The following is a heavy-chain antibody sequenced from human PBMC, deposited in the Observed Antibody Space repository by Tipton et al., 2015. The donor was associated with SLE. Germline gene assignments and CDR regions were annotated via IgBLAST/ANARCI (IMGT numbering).Heavy chain of an antibody. CDR3: ARGRSSTMYGLDI. CDR2: IYTSGNT. J-gene: IGHJ6*02. CDR1: GDSMTAGPYY. V-gene: IGHV4-61*02. Sequence: TLSLTCAVSGDSMTAGPYYYNWIRQPAGKGLEWIGRIYTSGNTIYHPTHKSRVTISLDTSKRHISLNVASVTAADTAVYYCARGRSSTMYGLDIWGQGTAVTVSS. D-gene: IGHD2/OR15-2a*01.